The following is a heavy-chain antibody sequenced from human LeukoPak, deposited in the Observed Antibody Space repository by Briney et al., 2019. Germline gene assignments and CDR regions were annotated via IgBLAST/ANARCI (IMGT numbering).Heavy chain of an antibody. CDR3: ARSRLLPDY. CDR2: INHSGST. D-gene: IGHD3-22*01. V-gene: IGHV4-34*01. J-gene: IGHJ4*02. Sequence: PSETLSLTCAVYGGSFSGYYWSWIRQPPGKGLEWIGEINHSGSTNYNPSLKSRVTISVDTSKNQFSLKLSSVTAADTAVYYCARSRLLPDYWGQGTLVTVSS. CDR1: GGSFSGYY.